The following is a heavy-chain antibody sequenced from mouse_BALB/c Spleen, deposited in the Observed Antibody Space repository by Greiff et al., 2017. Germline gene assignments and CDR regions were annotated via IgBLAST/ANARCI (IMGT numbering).Heavy chain of an antibody. CDR1: GFDFSRYW. J-gene: IGHJ4*01. CDR3: ARNWDPYAMDY. CDR2: INPDSSTI. D-gene: IGHD4-1*01. Sequence: EVKLMESGGGLVQPGGSLKLSCAASGFDFSRYWMSWVRQAPGKGLEWIGEINPDSSTINYTPSLKDKFIISRDNAKNTLYLQMSKVRSEDTALYYCARNWDPYAMDYWGQGTSVTVSS. V-gene: IGHV4-1*02.